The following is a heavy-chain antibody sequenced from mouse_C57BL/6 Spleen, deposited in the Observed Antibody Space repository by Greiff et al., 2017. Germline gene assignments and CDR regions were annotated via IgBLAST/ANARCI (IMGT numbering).Heavy chain of an antibody. Sequence: VQLQQSGAELVMPGASVKLSCKASGYTFTSYWMHWVKQRPGQGLEWIGEIDPSDSYTNYNQKFKGKSTLTVDKSSSTAYMQLSSLTSEDSAVYYCASGDYSNYAWFAYWGQGTLVTVSA. D-gene: IGHD2-5*01. V-gene: IGHV1-69*01. J-gene: IGHJ3*01. CDR3: ASGDYSNYAWFAY. CDR2: IDPSDSYT. CDR1: GYTFTSYW.